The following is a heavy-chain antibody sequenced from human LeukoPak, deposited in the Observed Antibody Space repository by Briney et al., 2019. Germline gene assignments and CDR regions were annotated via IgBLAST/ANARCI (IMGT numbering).Heavy chain of an antibody. CDR1: GFTFSSYA. J-gene: IGHJ4*02. CDR3: TRKGSQWDFLVDY. CDR2: IKQDGSEK. D-gene: IGHD2/OR15-2a*01. Sequence: GGSLRLSCAASGFTFSSYAMSWVRQAPGKGLEWVANIKQDGSEKYYVDSVKGRFTISRDNAKNSLYLQMDSLTAEDTAVYYCTRKGSQWDFLVDYWGQGTRVAVSP. V-gene: IGHV3-7*01.